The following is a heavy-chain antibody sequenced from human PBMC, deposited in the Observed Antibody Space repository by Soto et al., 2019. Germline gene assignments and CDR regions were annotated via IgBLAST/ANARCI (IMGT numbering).Heavy chain of an antibody. J-gene: IGHJ5*01. CDR2: ITASGGRT. CDR3: AKDTRYADYVRWFDS. D-gene: IGHD4-17*01. V-gene: IGHV3-23*01. CDR1: GFTFSNYV. Sequence: EVHLLESGGGLLQPGGSLRLSCTASGFTFSNYVMTWVRQAPGRGLEGVSGITASGGRTFYADSVKGRFTISRDNSRSTLYLQMNSLRAEDTAVYYCAKDTRYADYVRWFDSWGQGTLVTVSS.